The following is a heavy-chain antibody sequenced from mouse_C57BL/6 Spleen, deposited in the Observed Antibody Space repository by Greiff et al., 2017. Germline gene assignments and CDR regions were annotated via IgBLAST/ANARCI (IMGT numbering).Heavy chain of an antibody. V-gene: IGHV3-6*01. CDR3: AREGYSDEDFDV. CDR2: ISYDGSN. CDR1: GYSITSGYY. Sequence: EVQVVESGPGLVKPSQSLSLTCSVTGYSITSGYYWNWIRQFPGNKLEWMGYISYDGSNNYNPSLKNRISITRDTSKNQFFLKLNSVTTEDTATYYCAREGYSDEDFDVWGTGTTVTVSS. J-gene: IGHJ1*03.